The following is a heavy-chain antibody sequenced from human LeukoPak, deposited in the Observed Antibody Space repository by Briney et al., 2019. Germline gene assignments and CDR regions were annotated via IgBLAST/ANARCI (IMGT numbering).Heavy chain of an antibody. D-gene: IGHD2-2*01. Sequence: PSETLSLTCTVSGGSISSYFWSWIRQPPGKGLEWIGYIYYSGSTNYNPSLKSRVTISVDTSKNQFSLKLSSVTAADTAVYYCAREFPGLLPTAPRGYYFDYWGQGTLVTVSS. CDR1: GGSISSYF. CDR3: AREFPGLLPTAPRGYYFDY. CDR2: IYYSGST. V-gene: IGHV4-59*12. J-gene: IGHJ4*02.